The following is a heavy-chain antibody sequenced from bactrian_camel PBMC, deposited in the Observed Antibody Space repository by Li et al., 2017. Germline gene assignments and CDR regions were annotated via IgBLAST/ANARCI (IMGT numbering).Heavy chain of an antibody. J-gene: IGHJ4*01. CDR3: AQSERALRSDAWNEAHQYEY. CDR1: RDTYRRNC. D-gene: IGHD1*01. V-gene: IGHV3S31*01. Sequence: DVQLVESGGGSVQAGGSLRLSCVATRDTYRRNCMGWFRQTPGKEREGVAAIYISGGTTYYADAVKGRFTISHDQARATLYLQMSSLQPDDTAMYYCAQSERALRSDAWNEAHQYEYWGQGTQVTVS. CDR2: IYISGGTT.